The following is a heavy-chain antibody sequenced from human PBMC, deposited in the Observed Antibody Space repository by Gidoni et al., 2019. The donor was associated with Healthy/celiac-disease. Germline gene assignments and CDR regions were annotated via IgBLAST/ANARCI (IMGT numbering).Heavy chain of an antibody. CDR2: MNPNSGNT. D-gene: IGHD5-12*01. CDR1: GYTFTSYA. J-gene: IGHJ4*02. CDR3: ARANDGGYDRAIGY. V-gene: IGHV1-8*01. Sequence: QVQLVQSGAEVKTPEASVKGSCTASGYTFTSYAIKWVRQATGQGHEWMGWMNPNSGNTGHAQTFQGRVTMTSNTSISTAYMELSSLRSEDTAVYYCARANDGGYDRAIGYWGQGTLVTVSS.